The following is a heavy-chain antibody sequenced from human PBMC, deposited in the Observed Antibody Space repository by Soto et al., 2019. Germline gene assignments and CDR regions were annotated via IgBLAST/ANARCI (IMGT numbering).Heavy chain of an antibody. CDR3: ARDGEEKAADAMVS. CDR2: INAGDGDT. J-gene: IGHJ5*02. Sequence: QVQLVQSGAEVKKPGASVRVSCKASGYTITCCAMHWVRQAPGQRPEWMGWINAGDGDTKYSQNFQGRLTIIRDTSANTAYMELSSLRSEETAVYYCARDGEEKAADAMVSWGQGTLVTVSS. V-gene: IGHV1-3*01. D-gene: IGHD2-8*01. CDR1: GYTITCCA.